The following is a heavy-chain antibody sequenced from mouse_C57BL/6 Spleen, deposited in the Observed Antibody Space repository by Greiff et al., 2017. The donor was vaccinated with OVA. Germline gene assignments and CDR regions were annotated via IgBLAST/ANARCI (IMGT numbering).Heavy chain of an antibody. Sequence: QVQLQQPGAELVKPGASVKMSCTASGYTFTSYCITWVKQRPGQGLEWLGDIYPGSGSTNYNENFSSKATLTVDTSSSTAYMQLSSLTSEDAAVYYGARGDVNYDGSLFDYWGQGTTLTVSS. D-gene: IGHD2-4*01. CDR2: IYPGSGST. J-gene: IGHJ2*01. CDR3: ARGDVNYDGSLFDY. V-gene: IGHV1-55*01. CDR1: GYTFTSYC.